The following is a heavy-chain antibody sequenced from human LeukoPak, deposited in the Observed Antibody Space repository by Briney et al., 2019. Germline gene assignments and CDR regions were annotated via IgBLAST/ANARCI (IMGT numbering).Heavy chain of an antibody. CDR2: IFRSGST. D-gene: IGHD3-22*01. V-gene: IGHV4-38-2*02. CDR1: GYSISSGYY. CDR3: ARHVGSTGYCEY. J-gene: IGHJ4*02. Sequence: PSETLSLTCSVSGYSISSGYYWGWFRQPPGKGPEWIGSIFRSGSTNYNASLQSRVTVSVDTSKNQFSVTLTSVTAADTAVYFCARHVGSTGYCEYWGQGVLVTVSS.